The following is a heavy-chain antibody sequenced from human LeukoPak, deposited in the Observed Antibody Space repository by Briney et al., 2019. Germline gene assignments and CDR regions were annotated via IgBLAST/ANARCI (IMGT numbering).Heavy chain of an antibody. Sequence: SETLSLTCAVYGGSFSGYYWSWIRQHPGKGLECIGEINHSGSTNYNPSLKSRVTISVDTSKNQFSLKLSSVTAADTAVYYCASSPLTYSGYHLGDYWGQGTLVTVSS. D-gene: IGHD5-12*01. J-gene: IGHJ4*02. V-gene: IGHV4-34*01. CDR2: INHSGST. CDR1: GGSFSGYY. CDR3: ASSPLTYSGYHLGDY.